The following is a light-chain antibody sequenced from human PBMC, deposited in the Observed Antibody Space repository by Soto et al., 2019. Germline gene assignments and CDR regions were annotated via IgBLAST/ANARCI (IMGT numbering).Light chain of an antibody. J-gene: IGLJ2*01. CDR1: NSNIGSNY. Sequence: QAVLTQPPSASGTPGQRVTISCSGRNSNIGSNYVYWYQQVPGTAPKLLIYTNNQRPSGVPDRFSGSKSATSASLAIGGLRSEDEADYYCSSYSRDTTVLFGGGTKLTVL. CDR2: TNN. V-gene: IGLV1-47*01. CDR3: SSYSRDTTVL.